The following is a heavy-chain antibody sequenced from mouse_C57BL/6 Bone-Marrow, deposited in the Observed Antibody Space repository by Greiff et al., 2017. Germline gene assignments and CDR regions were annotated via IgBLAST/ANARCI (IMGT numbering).Heavy chain of an antibody. CDR3: ASSTLVASYYYAMDY. Sequence: QVQLQQSGAELAKPGASVKLSCKASGYTFTSYWMHWVKQRPGQGLEWIGYINPSSGYTKYNQKFKDKATLTADKSSSTAYMQLSSLTYEDSAVXYCASSTLVASYYYAMDYWGQGTSVTVSS. V-gene: IGHV1-7*01. J-gene: IGHJ4*01. D-gene: IGHD1-1*01. CDR2: INPSSGYT. CDR1: GYTFTSYW.